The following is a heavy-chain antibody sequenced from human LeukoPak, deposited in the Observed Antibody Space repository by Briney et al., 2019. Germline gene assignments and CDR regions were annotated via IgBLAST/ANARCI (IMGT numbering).Heavy chain of an antibody. J-gene: IGHJ5*02. Sequence: SVKVSCKASGGTFSSYAISWVRQAPGQGLEWMGGIIPIFGTANYAQKFQGRVTITADESTSTAYMELSSLRSEDTAVYYCARDTGYYYGSGSARFDPWGQGTLVTVSS. V-gene: IGHV1-69*01. CDR1: GGTFSSYA. CDR3: ARDTGYYYGSGSARFDP. D-gene: IGHD3-10*01. CDR2: IIPIFGTA.